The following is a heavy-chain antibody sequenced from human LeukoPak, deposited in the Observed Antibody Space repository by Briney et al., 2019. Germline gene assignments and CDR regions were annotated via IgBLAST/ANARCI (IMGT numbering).Heavy chain of an antibody. V-gene: IGHV3-30*02. CDR3: AKSPIYYYDSSGYWDY. Sequence: PGGFLRLSCAASGFTFSSYGMHWVRQAPGKGLEWVAFIRYDGSNKYYADSVKGRFTISRDNSKNTLYLQMNSLRAEDTAVYYCAKSPIYYYDSSGYWDYWGQGTLVTVSS. D-gene: IGHD3-22*01. J-gene: IGHJ4*02. CDR1: GFTFSSYG. CDR2: IRYDGSNK.